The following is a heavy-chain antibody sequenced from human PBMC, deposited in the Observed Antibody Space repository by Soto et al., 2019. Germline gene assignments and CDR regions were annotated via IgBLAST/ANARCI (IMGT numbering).Heavy chain of an antibody. CDR3: ATDRSNSVPGYYSGMDV. D-gene: IGHD1-26*01. CDR1: GYTFTSYA. CDR2: VNAGNGNT. V-gene: IGHV1-3*01. Sequence: AASVKVSCKASGYTFTSYAMHWVRQAPGQRLEWMGWVNAGNGNTKYSQKFQGRVTIARDTSASTAYMELSSLRSEDTAVYYCATDRSNSVPGYYSGMDVWGQGTLVTVSS. J-gene: IGHJ6*02.